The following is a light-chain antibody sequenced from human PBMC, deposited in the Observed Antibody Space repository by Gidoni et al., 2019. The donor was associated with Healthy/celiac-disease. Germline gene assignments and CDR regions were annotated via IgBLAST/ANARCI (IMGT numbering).Light chain of an antibody. J-gene: IGKJ1*01. CDR3: YQSYCTLTWT. CDR2: AAS. Sequence: DIKMTQSPSSLSASVGDRVNITCRASQSLSSYLNWYQQKPGTAPKLLLYAASSFHSGVPSRFSCSGSGTDFTLTISSLHPEHFATSSCYQSYCTLTWTFGQGTKVEIK. CDR1: QSLSSY. V-gene: IGKV1-39*01.